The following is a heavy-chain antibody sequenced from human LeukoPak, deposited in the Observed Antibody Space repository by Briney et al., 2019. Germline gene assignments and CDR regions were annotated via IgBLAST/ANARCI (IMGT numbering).Heavy chain of an antibody. Sequence: GGSLRCSCAASGFTFSAYWMRWVRQAPGKGLEWVASIKEDGSEKYYVDSVKGRFTISRDNAKNSLYLQMNSLRAEDTAVYYCARLTLSANDWCYDNWGQGTLVTVSS. D-gene: IGHD5-12*01. CDR1: GFTFSAYW. CDR2: IKEDGSEK. CDR3: ARLTLSANDWCYDN. V-gene: IGHV3-7*01. J-gene: IGHJ4*02.